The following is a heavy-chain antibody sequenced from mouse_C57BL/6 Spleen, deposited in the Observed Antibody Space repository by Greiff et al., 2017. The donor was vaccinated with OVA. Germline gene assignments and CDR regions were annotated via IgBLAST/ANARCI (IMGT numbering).Heavy chain of an antibody. CDR1: GYAFSSYW. J-gene: IGHJ2*01. D-gene: IGHD4-1*01. V-gene: IGHV1-80*01. Sequence: VQLQQSGAELVKPGASVKISCKASGYAFSSYWMNWVKQRPGKGLEWIGQIYPGDGDTNYNGKFKGKATLTADKSSSTAYMQLSSLTSEDSAVYFCARRGANWAFDYWGQGTTLTVSS. CDR2: IYPGDGDT. CDR3: ARRGANWAFDY.